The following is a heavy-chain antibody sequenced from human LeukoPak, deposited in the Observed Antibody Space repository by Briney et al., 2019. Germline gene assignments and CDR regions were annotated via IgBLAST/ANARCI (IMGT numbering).Heavy chain of an antibody. J-gene: IGHJ6*02. Sequence: SETLSLTCAVSGGSISIGGYSWSWIRQPPGKGLEWIGYIYHSGSTYYNPSLKSRVTISVDRSKNQFSLKLSSVTAADTAVYYCARSRIAADYYYGMDVWGQGTTVTVSS. CDR1: GGSISIGGYS. CDR3: ARSRIAADYYYGMDV. V-gene: IGHV4-30-2*01. D-gene: IGHD6-13*01. CDR2: IYHSGST.